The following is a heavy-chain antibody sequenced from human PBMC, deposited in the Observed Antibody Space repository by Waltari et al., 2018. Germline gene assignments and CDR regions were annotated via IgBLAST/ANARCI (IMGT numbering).Heavy chain of an antibody. Sequence: EVQLVESGGGLVKPGGSLRLSCAASGFTFSSYSMNWVRQAPGKGLGWVSSISSSSSYIYYADSGKGRFTISRDNAKNSLYLQMNSLRAEDTAVYYCARDPDYEISAGWFDPWGQGTLVTVSS. J-gene: IGHJ5*02. V-gene: IGHV3-21*01. CDR2: ISSSSSYI. D-gene: IGHD3-22*01. CDR1: GFTFSSYS. CDR3: ARDPDYEISAGWFDP.